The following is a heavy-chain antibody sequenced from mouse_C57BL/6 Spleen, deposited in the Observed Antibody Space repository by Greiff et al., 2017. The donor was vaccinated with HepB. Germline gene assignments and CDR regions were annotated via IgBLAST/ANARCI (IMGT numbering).Heavy chain of an antibody. CDR1: GFTFSSYG. CDR3: ARHYGSRGALY. J-gene: IGHJ3*01. V-gene: IGHV5-6*01. Sequence: EVKLVESGGDLVKPGGSLKLSCAASGFTFSSYGMSWVRQTPDKRLEWVATISSGGSYTYYPDSVKGRFTISRDNAKNTLYLQMSSLKSEDTAMYYCARHYGSRGALYWGQGTLVTVSA. CDR2: ISSGGSYT. D-gene: IGHD1-1*01.